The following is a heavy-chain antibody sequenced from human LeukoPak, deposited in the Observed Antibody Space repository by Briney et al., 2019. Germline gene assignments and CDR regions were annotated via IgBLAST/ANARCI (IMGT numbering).Heavy chain of an antibody. D-gene: IGHD6-19*01. J-gene: IGHJ4*02. CDR2: KQNDGSTT. Sequence: GGSLRLSCAASGFTFSHYGMHWVRQAPGKGLEWVAFKQNDGSTTFYADSVKGRFTISRDTSKNTVSLQMNSLRAEDTAVYYCAGDKTTGGWYEFDYWGQGTLVTVSS. V-gene: IGHV3-30*02. CDR3: AGDKTTGGWYEFDY. CDR1: GFTFSHYG.